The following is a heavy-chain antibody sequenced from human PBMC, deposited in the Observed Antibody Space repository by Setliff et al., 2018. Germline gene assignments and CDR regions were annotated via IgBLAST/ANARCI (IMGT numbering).Heavy chain of an antibody. D-gene: IGHD3-22*01. J-gene: IGHJ4*02. Sequence: ASVKVSCKASGYTFTSYYMNWVRQAPGQGFEWMGIINSSGGNTGYAQKFQGRVTMTRNTSISTAYMELSSLRSEDTAVYYCARAYYYDSSEFDYWGQGTLVTVSS. CDR2: INSSGGNT. CDR3: ARAYYYDSSEFDY. CDR1: GYTFTSYY. V-gene: IGHV1-8*01.